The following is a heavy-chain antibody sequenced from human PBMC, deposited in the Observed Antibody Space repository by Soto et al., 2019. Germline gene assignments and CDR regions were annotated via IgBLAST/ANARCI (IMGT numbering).Heavy chain of an antibody. V-gene: IGHV3-30*18. D-gene: IGHD4-17*01. CDR1: GFTFSSYG. CDR2: ISYDGSNK. CDR3: PKTRPPTVTTAYFDY. Sequence: QVQLVESGGGVVQPGRSLRLSCAASGFTFSSYGMHWVRQAPGKGLEWGAVISYDGSNKYYPDSVKGRFTISRDNSKNTLYVQMNSLRAEDTAEYYCPKTRPPTVTTAYFDYSGQGTLVTVSS. J-gene: IGHJ4*01.